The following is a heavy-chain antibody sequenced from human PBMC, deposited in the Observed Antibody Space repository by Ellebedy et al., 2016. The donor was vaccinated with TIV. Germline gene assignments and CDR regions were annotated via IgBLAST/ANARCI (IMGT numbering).Heavy chain of an antibody. Sequence: SETLSLTCAVYGGSFSGYYWSWIRQPPGKGLEWIGEINHSGSTNYNPSLKSRVTVSVDTSKNQFSLKLSSVTAADTAVYYCARCMGYGDSPHFDYWGQGTLVTVSS. CDR3: ARCMGYGDSPHFDY. V-gene: IGHV4-34*01. D-gene: IGHD4-17*01. CDR1: GGSFSGYY. J-gene: IGHJ4*02. CDR2: INHSGST.